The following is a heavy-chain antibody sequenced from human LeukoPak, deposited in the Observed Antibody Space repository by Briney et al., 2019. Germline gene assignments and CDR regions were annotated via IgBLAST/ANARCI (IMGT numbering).Heavy chain of an antibody. CDR2: IGANVGST. CDR3: TKSTDYWYYGMDV. CDR1: GFIFSNFA. J-gene: IGHJ6*02. V-gene: IGHV3-23*01. Sequence: QPGVSLRLSCVASGFIFSNFAIYWLRQAPGKGLEWVSAIGANVGSTSYADSVRDRFTISRDHSRNTLYLQMSSLRTDDTATYYCTKSTDYWYYGMDVRGQGTTVTVSS. D-gene: IGHD3-16*01.